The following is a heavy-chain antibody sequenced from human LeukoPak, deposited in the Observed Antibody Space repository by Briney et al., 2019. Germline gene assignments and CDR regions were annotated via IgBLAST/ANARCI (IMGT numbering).Heavy chain of an antibody. J-gene: IGHJ5*02. CDR2: ISSASNTI. V-gene: IGHV3-48*01. CDR1: GFTFSSYS. Sequence: PGESLRLSCAASGFTFSSYSMNWVRQAPGKGLEWVSYISSASNTIDFADSVKGRFTVSGDNAKNSLYLQMNSLRAEDTAMYYCARDGWFGDYNWFDPWGQGTLVTVSS. D-gene: IGHD3-10*01. CDR3: ARDGWFGDYNWFDP.